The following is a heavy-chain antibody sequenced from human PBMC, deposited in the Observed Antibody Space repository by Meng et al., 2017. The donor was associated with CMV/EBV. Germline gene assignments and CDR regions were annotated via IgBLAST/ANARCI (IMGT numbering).Heavy chain of an antibody. Sequence: SETLSLTCTVSGGSISSYYWSWIRQPPGKGLEWIGYIYYSGSTNYNPSLKSRVTISVDTSKNQFSLKLSSVTAADTAVYYCARVRISYSSTSCYRGGYYYGMDVWGQGTTVTVSS. CDR1: GGSISSYY. J-gene: IGHJ6*02. D-gene: IGHD2-2*02. CDR3: ARVRISYSSTSCYRGGYYYGMDV. CDR2: IYYSGST. V-gene: IGHV4-59*01.